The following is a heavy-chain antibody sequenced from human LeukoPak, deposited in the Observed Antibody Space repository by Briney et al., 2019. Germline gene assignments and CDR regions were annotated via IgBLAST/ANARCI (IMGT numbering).Heavy chain of an antibody. CDR3: AKENTVSPCIVNWFDP. CDR1: GFTFSSYA. J-gene: IGHJ5*02. V-gene: IGHV3-23*01. Sequence: GGSLRLSCAASGFTFSSYAMTWVPQAPGKAWEGVSTISGSGGDTNYGASVQGQFTISRDNFNNTMKLQMKSLRAEDTAVYYCAKENTVSPCIVNWFDPWGQGTLVTVSS. CDR2: ISGSGGDT. D-gene: IGHD4-17*01.